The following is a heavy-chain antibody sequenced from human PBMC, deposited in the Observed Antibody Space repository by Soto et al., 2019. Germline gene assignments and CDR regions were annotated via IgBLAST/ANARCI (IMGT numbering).Heavy chain of an antibody. D-gene: IGHD3-22*01. CDR2: IKPDGSEK. CDR3: ARDYEFGFDI. CDR1: AFTLSSYW. J-gene: IGHJ3*02. V-gene: IGHV3-7*01. Sequence: EVQLVESGGGLVQPGGSLRLSCEASAFTLSSYWMSWVRQAPGKGLEWVANIKPDGSEKYYVDSVKGRFTISRDNTKNSLYLQMSTLRPEDTAIYHCARDYEFGFDIWGQGTLVIVS.